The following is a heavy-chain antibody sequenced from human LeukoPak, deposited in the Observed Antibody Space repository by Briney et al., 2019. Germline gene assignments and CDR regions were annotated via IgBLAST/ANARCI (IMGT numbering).Heavy chain of an antibody. Sequence: GASVKVSCKASGYTFTSYGISWVRQAPGQGLEWMGWISAYNGNTNYAQKLQSRVTMTTDTSTSTAYMELRSLRSDDTAVYYCARGFIAVAGKGNYYYMDVWGKGTTVTVSS. V-gene: IGHV1-18*01. J-gene: IGHJ6*03. D-gene: IGHD6-19*01. CDR1: GYTFTSYG. CDR2: ISAYNGNT. CDR3: ARGFIAVAGKGNYYYMDV.